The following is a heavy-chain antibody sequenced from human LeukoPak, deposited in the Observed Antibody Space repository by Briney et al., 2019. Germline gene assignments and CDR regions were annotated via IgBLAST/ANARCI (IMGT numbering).Heavy chain of an antibody. CDR3: ATQQLARYYYYYMDV. Sequence: ASVKVSCKASGGTFSSYAISWVRQAPGQGLEWMGGIIPIFGTANYAQKFQGRVTITADESTSTAYMELSSLRSEDTAVYYCATQQLARYYYYYMDVWGKGTTVTISS. J-gene: IGHJ6*03. CDR2: IIPIFGTA. V-gene: IGHV1-69*13. CDR1: GGTFSSYA. D-gene: IGHD6-13*01.